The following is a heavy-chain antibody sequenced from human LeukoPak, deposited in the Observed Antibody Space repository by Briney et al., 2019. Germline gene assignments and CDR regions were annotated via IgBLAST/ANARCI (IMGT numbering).Heavy chain of an antibody. CDR3: ARDGASRGAPDEY. CDR1: GFSFSSYN. D-gene: IGHD1-14*01. V-gene: IGHV3-21*01. J-gene: IGHJ4*02. CDR2: ISSRSSYI. Sequence: GGSLRLSCAASGFSFSSYNMNWVRQAPGKGLEWVSSISSRSSYIYYADSAKGRFTISRDNSKNTLYLQMNSLRGEDTAVYYCARDGASRGAPDEYWGQGTLVTVTS.